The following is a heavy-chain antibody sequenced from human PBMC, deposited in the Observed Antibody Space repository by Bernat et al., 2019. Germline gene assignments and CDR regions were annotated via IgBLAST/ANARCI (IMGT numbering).Heavy chain of an antibody. J-gene: IGHJ6*02. CDR1: GYIFNTYA. CDR2: IYEVKGNS. CDR3: ARGRATGSGTYSMDV. D-gene: IGHD3-10*01. V-gene: IGHV1-3*01. Sequence: QVQLLQSGTEVKKPGASVLVTCKASGYIFNTYAVHWVRQAPGQGLGWMGWIYEVKGNSRYSQKFQGRRTMNWDTSATTANMELSSLTSEDTAVYFCARGRATGSGTYSMDVWGQGTTVSVSS.